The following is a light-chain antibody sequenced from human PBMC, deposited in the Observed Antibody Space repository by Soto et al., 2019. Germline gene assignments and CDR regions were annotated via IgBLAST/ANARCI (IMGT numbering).Light chain of an antibody. CDR3: QQYNNWPPRGT. CDR2: GAS. CDR1: QSVSSN. V-gene: IGKV3-15*01. J-gene: IGKJ1*01. Sequence: EIVMTQSPATLSVSPGERATLSCRASQSVSSNLAWYQQKPGQAPRLLIYGASTRATGIPARFSGSGSGTEFTLTISSLQSEDFAVYYCQQYNNWPPRGTFGQGTKVYIK.